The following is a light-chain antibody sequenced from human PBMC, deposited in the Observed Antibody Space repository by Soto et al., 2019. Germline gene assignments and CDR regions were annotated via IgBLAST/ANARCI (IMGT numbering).Light chain of an antibody. Sequence: QAVVTQEPSVTVSPGGTVTLTCTSSIGPVTSVYYPSWFQQKPGQPPRPLIYATSNKHSWTPARFSGSLLGGKAALTLSDVQPDDEADYYCLLYCSGSLYVFGTGTKATVL. CDR1: IGPVTSVYY. CDR2: ATS. CDR3: LLYCSGSLYV. J-gene: IGLJ1*01. V-gene: IGLV7-43*01.